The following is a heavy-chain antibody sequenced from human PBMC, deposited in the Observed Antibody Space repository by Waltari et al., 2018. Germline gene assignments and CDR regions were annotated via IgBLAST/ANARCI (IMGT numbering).Heavy chain of an antibody. Sequence: QVQLVQSGAEVKKPGSSVKVSCKASGGTFSSYAISWVRQAPGQGLEWMGGIIPIFGTANYAQKFQGRVTITADESTSTAYMELSSLRSEDTAVYYCATYPGGYCSSTSCYWGGMDVWGQGTTVTVSS. CDR2: IIPIFGTA. CDR1: GGTFSSYA. D-gene: IGHD2-2*01. J-gene: IGHJ6*02. V-gene: IGHV1-69*13. CDR3: ATYPGGYCSSTSCYWGGMDV.